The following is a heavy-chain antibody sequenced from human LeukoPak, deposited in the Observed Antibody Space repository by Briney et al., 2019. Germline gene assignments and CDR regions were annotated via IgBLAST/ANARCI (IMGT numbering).Heavy chain of an antibody. CDR3: ARDPYSYGYSYFDY. CDR2: IRYDGSNK. D-gene: IGHD5-18*01. CDR1: GFIFSSYG. V-gene: IGHV3-30*02. J-gene: IGHJ4*02. Sequence: GGSLRLSCAASGFIFSSYGMHWVRQAPGKGLEWVAFIRYDGSNKYYADSVKGRFTISRDNAKNSLYLQMNSLRAEDTAVYYCARDPYSYGYSYFDYWGQGTLVTVSS.